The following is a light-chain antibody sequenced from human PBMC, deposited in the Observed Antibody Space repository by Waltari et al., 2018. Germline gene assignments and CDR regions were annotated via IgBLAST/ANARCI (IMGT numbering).Light chain of an antibody. J-gene: IGKJ1*01. V-gene: IGKV3-20*01. CDR3: QHYLRLPVT. CDR2: GAS. Sequence: CRASQGVSRALAWYQQKPGQAPRLLIYGASTRATGIPDRFSGSGSGTDFSLTISRLEPDDFAVYYCQHYLRLPVTFGQGTTVEI. CDR1: QGVSRA.